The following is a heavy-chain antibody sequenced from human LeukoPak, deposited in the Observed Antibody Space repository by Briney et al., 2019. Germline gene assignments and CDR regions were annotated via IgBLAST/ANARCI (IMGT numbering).Heavy chain of an antibody. D-gene: IGHD1-26*01. Sequence: GRSLRLSCAASGFTFSSYGMHWVRQAPGKGLEWVAVISYDGSNKYYADSVKGRFTISRDNSKNTLYLQMNSLRAEDTAVYYCARDVAYYAMFSYFDYWGQGTLVTVSS. CDR1: GFTFSSYG. J-gene: IGHJ4*02. CDR2: ISYDGSNK. CDR3: ARDVAYYAMFSYFDY. V-gene: IGHV3-30*03.